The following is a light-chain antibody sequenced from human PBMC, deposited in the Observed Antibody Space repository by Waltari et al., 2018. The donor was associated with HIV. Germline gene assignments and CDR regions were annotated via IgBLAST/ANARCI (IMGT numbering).Light chain of an antibody. Sequence: QSALPQPHSASGSPGQSAPVPSTAPPSALAYFNYVSWYQQHPGKAPKLLIYDVNKRPSGVPDRFSASKSGATASLTVSGLLAEDEADYYCAAYAGNNIVIFGGGTKVTV. CDR1: PSALAYFNY. CDR2: DVN. CDR3: AAYAGNNIVI. J-gene: IGLJ2*01. V-gene: IGLV2-8*01.